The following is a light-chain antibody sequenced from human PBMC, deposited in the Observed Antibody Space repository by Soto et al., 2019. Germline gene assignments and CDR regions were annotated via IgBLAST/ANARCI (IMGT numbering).Light chain of an antibody. J-gene: IGLJ1*01. CDR3: ISYTSSSTRV. Sequence: QSALTQPASVSGSPGQSVTISCTGTSSDIGAYDYVSWYQQHPGQAPKLMMYDVNNRPSGISYRFSGSKSGNTVSQTISGLQAEDEADYYCISYTSSSTRVFGTGTKLTVL. CDR1: SSDIGAYDY. CDR2: DVN. V-gene: IGLV2-14*03.